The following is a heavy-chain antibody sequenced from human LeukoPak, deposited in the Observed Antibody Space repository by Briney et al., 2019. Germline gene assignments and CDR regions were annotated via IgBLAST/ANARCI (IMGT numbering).Heavy chain of an antibody. J-gene: IGHJ3*01. V-gene: IGHV3-53*01. CDR1: GFSVNSYY. Sequence: GGSLRLSCAASGFSVNSYYMSWVRQAPGRGLEWVSALSSGDNTHYADSVNGRFTISRDNSKNTLYLQLNSLRAEDTAVYYCARRYCSTCPTGHAFDLWGQGTMVTVSS. D-gene: IGHD2-2*01. CDR2: LSSGDNT. CDR3: ARRYCSTCPTGHAFDL.